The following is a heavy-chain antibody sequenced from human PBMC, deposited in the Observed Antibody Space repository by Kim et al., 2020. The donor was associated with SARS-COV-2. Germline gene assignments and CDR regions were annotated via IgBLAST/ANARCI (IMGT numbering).Heavy chain of an antibody. CDR1: GDSLSSNSAA. J-gene: IGHJ6*02. CDR3: ARVGLSQQLVLNYYGMDV. Sequence: SQTLSLTCAISGDSLSSNSAAWNWIRQSPSRGLEWLGRTYYRSKWYNDYAVSVKSRITINPDTSKNQFSLQLNSVTPEDTAVYYCARVGLSQQLVLNYYGMDVWGQGTTVTVSS. D-gene: IGHD6-13*01. CDR2: TYYRSKWYN. V-gene: IGHV6-1*01.